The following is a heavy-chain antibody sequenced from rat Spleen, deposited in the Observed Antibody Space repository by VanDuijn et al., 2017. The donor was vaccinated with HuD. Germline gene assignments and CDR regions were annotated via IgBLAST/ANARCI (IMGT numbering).Heavy chain of an antibody. CDR2: INSAGST. Sequence: EVQLQESGPGLVKPSQSLSLTCSVTSYSITSYSRWNWIRSFPGNKLEWMGYINSAGSTNYNPSLKSRISITRDTSKNQFFLQVNSVTTEDTATYYCARCELPGYNPFDYWGQGVMVTVSS. CDR3: ARCELPGYNPFDY. CDR1: SYSITSYSR. J-gene: IGHJ2*01. V-gene: IGHV3-3*01. D-gene: IGHD1-4*01.